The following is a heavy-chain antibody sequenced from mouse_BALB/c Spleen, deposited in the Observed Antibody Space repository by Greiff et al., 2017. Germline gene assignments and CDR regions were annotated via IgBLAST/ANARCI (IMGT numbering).Heavy chain of an antibody. CDR1: GFTFSSYA. CDR3: ARGHYFDY. V-gene: IGHV5-6-5*01. Sequence: EVKLMESGGGLVKPGGSLKLSCAASGFTFSSYAMSWVRQTPEKRLEWVASISSGGSTYYPDSVKGRFTISRDNARNILYLQMSSLRSEDTAMYYCARGHYFDYWGQGTTLTVSS. J-gene: IGHJ2*01. CDR2: ISSGGST.